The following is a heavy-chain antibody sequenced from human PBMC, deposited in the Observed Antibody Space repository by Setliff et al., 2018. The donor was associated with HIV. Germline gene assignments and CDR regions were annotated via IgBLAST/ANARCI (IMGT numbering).Heavy chain of an antibody. CDR1: GGSISSSSYY. CDR3: ARLYAPGIVGATNDFDY. J-gene: IGHJ4*02. V-gene: IGHV4-39*01. Sequence: SETLSLTCTVSGGSISSSSYYWGWIRQPPGKGLEGIGSIYYSGNTNYNPSLKSRVTITVDTSKNQFSLKLSSVTAADTAVYYCARLYAPGIVGATNDFDYWGQGTLVTVSS. D-gene: IGHD1-26*01. CDR2: IYYSGNT.